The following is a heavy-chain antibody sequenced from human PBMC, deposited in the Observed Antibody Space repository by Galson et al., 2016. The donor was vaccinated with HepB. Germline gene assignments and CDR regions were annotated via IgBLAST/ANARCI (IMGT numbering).Heavy chain of an antibody. CDR3: ARGRGKSGFDL. Sequence: SLRLSCAASGFTFSDYFLTWIRQAPGKGLEWISFIDPTGTSIYYADSVKGRFIISRDNAKNSLHLNMSGLRGEDTAIYYCARGRGKSGFDLWGLGTQVTVSS. J-gene: IGHJ5*02. CDR1: GFTFSDYF. V-gene: IGHV3-11*01. CDR2: IDPTGTSI.